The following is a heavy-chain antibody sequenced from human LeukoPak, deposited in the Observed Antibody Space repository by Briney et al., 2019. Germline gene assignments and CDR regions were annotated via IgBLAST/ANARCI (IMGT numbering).Heavy chain of an antibody. CDR3: ARDQPHYYGSGSYSL. CDR2: ISSGSSYI. Sequence: GSLEPSCAASGFTFSSYSMNWVRQAPGKGLGWVSSISSGSSYIYYADSVKGRFTISRDNTKNSLYLQMNSLRAGDTAVYYCARDQPHYYGSGSYSLWGQGTLVTVSS. J-gene: IGHJ4*02. D-gene: IGHD3-10*01. V-gene: IGHV3-21*01. CDR1: GFTFSSYS.